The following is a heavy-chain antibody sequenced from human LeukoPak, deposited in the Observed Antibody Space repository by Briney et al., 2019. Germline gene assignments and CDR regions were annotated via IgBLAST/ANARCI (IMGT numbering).Heavy chain of an antibody. D-gene: IGHD3-16*01. Sequence: GGSLRLSCAASGFSFSSYGMHWVRQAPGKGLEWVAVIWYDGSNKYYADPVKGRFTISRDNSKNTVYLQMNSLRAEDTAVYYCARVRGGRSWYYYGMDVWGRGTTVTVSS. CDR1: GFSFSSYG. V-gene: IGHV3-33*01. CDR2: IWYDGSNK. J-gene: IGHJ6*02. CDR3: ARVRGGRSWYYYGMDV.